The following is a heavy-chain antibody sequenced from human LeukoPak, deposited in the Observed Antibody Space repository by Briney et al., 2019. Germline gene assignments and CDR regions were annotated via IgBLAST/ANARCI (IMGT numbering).Heavy chain of an antibody. CDR1: GGSISSYY. CDR2: IYYSGST. CDR3: ARRDGSGYGYFDL. Sequence: SETLSLTCTVSGGSISSYYWSWIRQPPGKGLEWIGYIYYSGSTNYNPSLKSRVTISVDTSKNQFSLKLSSVTAADTAVYYCARRDGSGYGYFDLWGRGTLVTVSS. V-gene: IGHV4-59*01. J-gene: IGHJ2*01. D-gene: IGHD5-24*01.